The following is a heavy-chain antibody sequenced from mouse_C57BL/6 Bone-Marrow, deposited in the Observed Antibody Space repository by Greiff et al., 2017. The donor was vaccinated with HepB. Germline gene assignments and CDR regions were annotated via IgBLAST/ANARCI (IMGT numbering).Heavy chain of an antibody. V-gene: IGHV10-1*01. Sequence: EVHLVESGGGLVQPKGSLKLSCAASGFSFNTYAMNWVRQAPGKGLEWVARIRSKSNNYATYYADSVKDRFTISRDDSESMLYLQMNNLKTEDTAMYYCVRHYGSAWFAYWGQGTLVTVSA. D-gene: IGHD1-1*01. CDR2: IRSKSNNYAT. CDR1: GFSFNTYA. J-gene: IGHJ3*01. CDR3: VRHYGSAWFAY.